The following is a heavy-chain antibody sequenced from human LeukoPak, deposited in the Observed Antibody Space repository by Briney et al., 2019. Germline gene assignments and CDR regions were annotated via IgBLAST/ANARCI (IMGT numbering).Heavy chain of an antibody. D-gene: IGHD3-22*01. CDR3: ARGGYYDSSGPDYFDY. CDR1: GGTFSSYA. J-gene: IGHJ4*02. V-gene: IGHV1-69*01. Sequence: ASVKVSCKASGGTFSSYAISWVRQAPGQGLEWMGGIIPIFGTANYAQKFQGRVTITADESTSTAYMELSSLRSEDTAVYYCARGGYYDSSGPDYFDYWGQGTLVTVSS. CDR2: IIPIFGTA.